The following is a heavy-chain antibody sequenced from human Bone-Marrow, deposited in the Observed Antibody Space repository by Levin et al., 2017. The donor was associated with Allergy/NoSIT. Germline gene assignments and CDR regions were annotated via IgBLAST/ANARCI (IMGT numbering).Heavy chain of an antibody. J-gene: IGHJ4*02. Sequence: SGGSLRLSCAASGFSFSTYEMNWVRQAPGKGLEWLSYISSSGGTVFYADSVKGRFTISRDNAKNSLYLQMDTLRTEDTALYYCATDGGALMATVALFDFWGLGTLVTVSS. D-gene: IGHD5-24*01. CDR1: GFSFSTYE. V-gene: IGHV3-48*03. CDR3: ATDGGALMATVALFDF. CDR2: ISSSGGTV.